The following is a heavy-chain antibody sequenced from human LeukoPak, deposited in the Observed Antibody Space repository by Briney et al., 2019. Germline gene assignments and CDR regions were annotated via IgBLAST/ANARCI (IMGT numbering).Heavy chain of an antibody. Sequence: SGPTLVKPTQTLTLTCTFSGFSLSSTGVGVGWIRQSPGKALEWLAVTYWNDDKSYSPSLKSRLTITKDTSKNQVVLIMTNMDPVDTATYYCAHKGRGSGSYTMWGQGTLVTASS. CDR2: TYWNDDK. V-gene: IGHV2-5*01. J-gene: IGHJ4*02. CDR3: AHKGRGSGSYTM. CDR1: GFSLSSTGVG. D-gene: IGHD3-10*01.